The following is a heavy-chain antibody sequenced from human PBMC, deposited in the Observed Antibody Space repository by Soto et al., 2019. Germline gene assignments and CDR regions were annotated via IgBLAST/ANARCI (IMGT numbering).Heavy chain of an antibody. CDR2: IKQDGSEK. J-gene: IGHJ4*02. V-gene: IGHV3-7*05. Sequence: GGSLRLSCAASGFTFSSYWMSWVRQAPGKGLEWVANIKQDGSEKYYVDTVKGRFTISRDNAKNSLYLQMNSLRAEDTAVYYCARDRWELLLDYWGQGTLVTVSS. CDR1: GFTFSSYW. CDR3: ARDRWELLLDY. D-gene: IGHD1-26*01.